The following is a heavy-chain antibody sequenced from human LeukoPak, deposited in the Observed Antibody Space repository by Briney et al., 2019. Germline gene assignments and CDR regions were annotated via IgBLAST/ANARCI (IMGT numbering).Heavy chain of an antibody. Sequence: GGSLRLSCEASGFTFSSSWMSWVRQGPGKGLEWVASINPDTSEIHYVDAVRGRFTISRDNSKNTLYLQMNNLRVEDTAVYYCAKGHFASSSFFDYWGQGTLVTVSS. CDR1: GFTFSSSW. D-gene: IGHD6-6*01. J-gene: IGHJ4*02. V-gene: IGHV3-7*03. CDR3: AKGHFASSSFFDY. CDR2: INPDTSEI.